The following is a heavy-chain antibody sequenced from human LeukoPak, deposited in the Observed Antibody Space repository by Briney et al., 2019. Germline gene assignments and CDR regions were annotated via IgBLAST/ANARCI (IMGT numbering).Heavy chain of an antibody. CDR3: ARDYCGGDCFPDY. D-gene: IGHD2-21*02. V-gene: IGHV1-2*06. Sequence: RASVTVSCTASGYTFTDYYVHWVRQAPGQGLEWMGRTNPNSGDTNYAQKFQGRVTMTRDTSISTAYMELSRLRSDDTAVYYCARDYCGGDCFPDYWGQGTLVTVSS. J-gene: IGHJ4*02. CDR1: GYTFTDYY. CDR2: TNPNSGDT.